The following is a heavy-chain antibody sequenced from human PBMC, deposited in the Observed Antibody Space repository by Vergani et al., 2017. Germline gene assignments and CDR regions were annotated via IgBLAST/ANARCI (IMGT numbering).Heavy chain of an antibody. V-gene: IGHV5-51*01. CDR1: GYSFTSYW. D-gene: IGHD3-3*01. CDR2: IYPGDSDT. J-gene: IGHJ4*02. Sequence: EVQLVQSGAEVKKPGESLKISCKGSGYSFTSYWIGWVRQMPGKGLEGMGIIYPGDSDTSYSPSFQGQVTISADKSIRTAYLQWSSLKASDTAMYYCARGTPYYDFWRLGYFDYWGQGTLVTVSS. CDR3: ARGTPYYDFWRLGYFDY.